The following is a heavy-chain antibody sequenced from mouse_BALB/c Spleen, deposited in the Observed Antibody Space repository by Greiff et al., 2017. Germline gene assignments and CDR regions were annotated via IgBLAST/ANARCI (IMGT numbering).Heavy chain of an antibody. D-gene: IGHD2-1*01. CDR2: ISNGGGST. CDR3: ARVGNYVRSYSFDY. CDR1: GFTFSSYT. V-gene: IGHV5-12-2*01. J-gene: IGHJ2*01. Sequence: EVKLVESGGGLVQPGGSLKLSCAASGFTFSSYTMSWVRQTPEKRLEWVAYISNGGGSTYYPDTVKGRFTISRDNAKNTLYLHMSSLKSEDTAMYYCARVGNYVRSYSFDYWGQGTTLTVSS.